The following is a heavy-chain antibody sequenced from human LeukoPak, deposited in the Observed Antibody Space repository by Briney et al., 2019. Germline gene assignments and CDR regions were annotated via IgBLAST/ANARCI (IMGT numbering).Heavy chain of an antibody. CDR3: ARWPYSSSYYFDY. J-gene: IGHJ4*02. Sequence: GGSLRLSCAASGFTFSDYNMNWVRQSPEKGLEWVSSITSGTTYIYYADSVRGRFTLSRDNAKNSLYLQMNSLRAEDTAVYYCARWPYSSSYYFDYWGQGTLVTVSP. V-gene: IGHV3-21*01. CDR1: GFTFSDYN. CDR2: ITSGTTYI. D-gene: IGHD6-6*01.